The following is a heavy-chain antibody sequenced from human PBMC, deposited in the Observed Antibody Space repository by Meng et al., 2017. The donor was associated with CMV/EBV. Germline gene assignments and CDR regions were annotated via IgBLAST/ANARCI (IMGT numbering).Heavy chain of an antibody. D-gene: IGHD5-12*01. CDR2: IWYDGSNK. CDR3: AKEAGRYSGYDFGSYYYYYGMDV. V-gene: IGHV3-33*06. CDR1: GFTLSSYG. Sequence: GGSLRLSCAASGFTLSSYGMHWVRQAPGKGLEWVAVIWYDGSNKYYADSVKGRFTISRDNSKNTLYLQMNSLRAEDTAVYYCAKEAGRYSGYDFGSYYYYYGMDVWGQGTTVTVSS. J-gene: IGHJ6*02.